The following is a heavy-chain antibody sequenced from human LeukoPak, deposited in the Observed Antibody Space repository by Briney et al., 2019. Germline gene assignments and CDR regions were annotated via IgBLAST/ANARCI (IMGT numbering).Heavy chain of an antibody. CDR3: ARNYYGSGSYYFDY. V-gene: IGHV3-48*03. CDR1: GFTFSSYE. Sequence: QTGGSLRLSCAASGFTFSSYEMNWVRQAPGKGLEWVSYISSSGSTIYYADSVKGRFTISRDNAKNSLYLQMNSLRAEDTAVYYCARNYYGSGSYYFDYWGQGTLVTVSS. CDR2: ISSSGSTI. D-gene: IGHD3-10*01. J-gene: IGHJ4*02.